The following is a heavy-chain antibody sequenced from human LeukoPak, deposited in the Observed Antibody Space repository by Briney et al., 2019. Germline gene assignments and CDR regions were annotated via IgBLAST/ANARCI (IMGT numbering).Heavy chain of an antibody. CDR3: AREAFCSGGGCYSERAYDI. Sequence: SQTLSLTCTVSSGSISSGDYYWSWIRQPPGKGLEWIGYIYYSGSTYYNPSLKSRITISVDTSKNQFSLKLSSVTAADTAVYYCAREAFCSGGGCYSERAYDIWGQGTMVTVSS. V-gene: IGHV4-30-4*08. CDR2: IYYSGST. J-gene: IGHJ3*02. CDR1: SGSISSGDYY. D-gene: IGHD2-15*01.